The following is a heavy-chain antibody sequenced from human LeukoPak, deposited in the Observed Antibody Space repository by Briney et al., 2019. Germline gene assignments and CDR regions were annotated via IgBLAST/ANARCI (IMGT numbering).Heavy chain of an antibody. D-gene: IGHD1-14*01. CDR3: ARARGVNRRDAFDI. J-gene: IGHJ3*02. Sequence: GGSLRLSCAASGFTFSSYEMNWVRQAPGKGLEWVSYISSSGSTIYYADSVKGRFTISRDNAKNSLYLQMNSLRAEDTAVYYCARARGVNRRDAFDIWGQGTMVTVSS. V-gene: IGHV3-48*03. CDR1: GFTFSSYE. CDR2: ISSSGSTI.